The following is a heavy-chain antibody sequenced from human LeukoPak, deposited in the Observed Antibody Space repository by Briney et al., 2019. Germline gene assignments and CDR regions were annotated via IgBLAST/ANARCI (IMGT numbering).Heavy chain of an antibody. V-gene: IGHV3-73*01. D-gene: IGHD2-15*01. J-gene: IGHJ4*02. CDR2: IRSKTDSYAT. Sequence: GGSLKLSCAASGFTFSGSTMHWVRQAPGKGLEWVGRIRSKTDSYATAYAASVEGRFSISREDSKDTAYLQMNSLKTEDTAVYYCARYCSGGSCYSHWGQGTLVTVSS. CDR1: GFTFSGST. CDR3: ARYCSGGSCYSH.